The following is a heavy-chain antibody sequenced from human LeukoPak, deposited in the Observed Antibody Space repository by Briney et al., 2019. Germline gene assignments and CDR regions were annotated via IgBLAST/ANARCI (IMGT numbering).Heavy chain of an antibody. CDR3: ARMGSGWFFDY. CDR2: ISSSSSTI. J-gene: IGHJ4*02. CDR1: GFTFSSYS. V-gene: IGHV3-48*01. D-gene: IGHD6-19*01. Sequence: GGSLRLSCAASGFTFSSYSMNWVRQAPGKGLEWVSYISSSSSTIYYADSVKGRFTISRDNAKNSLYLQMNSLRAEDTAVYYCARMGSGWFFDYWGQGTLVTVSS.